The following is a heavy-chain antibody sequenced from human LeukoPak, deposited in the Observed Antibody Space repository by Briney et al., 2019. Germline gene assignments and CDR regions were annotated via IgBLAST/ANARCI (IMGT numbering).Heavy chain of an antibody. CDR1: GGSISSYY. D-gene: IGHD6-19*01. Sequence: PSETLSLTCTVSGGSISSYYWSWIRQPPGKGLEWIGEINHSGSTNYNPSLKSRVTISVDTSKNQFSLKLSSVTAADTAVYYCARNAVARDDYWGQGTLVTVSS. CDR3: ARNAVARDDY. CDR2: INHSGST. V-gene: IGHV4-34*01. J-gene: IGHJ4*02.